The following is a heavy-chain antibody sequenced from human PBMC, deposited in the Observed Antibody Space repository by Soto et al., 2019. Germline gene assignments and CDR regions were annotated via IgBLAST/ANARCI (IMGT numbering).Heavy chain of an antibody. CDR2: ISGSGGGT. CDR1: GFTFSSYA. J-gene: IGHJ4*02. V-gene: IGHV3-23*01. CDR3: AKSPGHYYDSSGYFDY. Sequence: PEGSLRLSCAASGFTFSSYAMSWVRQAPGKGLEWVSAISGSGGGTYYADSVKGRFTISRDNSKNTLYLQMNSLRAEDTAVYYCAKSPGHYYDSSGYFDYWGQGTLVTVSS. D-gene: IGHD3-22*01.